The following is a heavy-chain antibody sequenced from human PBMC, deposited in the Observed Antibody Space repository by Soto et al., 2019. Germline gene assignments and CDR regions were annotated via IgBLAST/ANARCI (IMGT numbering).Heavy chain of an antibody. CDR1: GDSVSSNSAA. D-gene: IGHD3-3*01. Sequence: SQTLSLTCAISGDSVSSNSAAWNWIRQSPSRGLEWLGRTYYRSKWYNDYAVSVKSRITINPDTSKNQFSLQLNSVTPEDTAVYYCARGWESYYDFWSGYSQFDYWGQGTLVTVSS. CDR3: ARGWESYYDFWSGYSQFDY. V-gene: IGHV6-1*01. J-gene: IGHJ4*02. CDR2: TYYRSKWYN.